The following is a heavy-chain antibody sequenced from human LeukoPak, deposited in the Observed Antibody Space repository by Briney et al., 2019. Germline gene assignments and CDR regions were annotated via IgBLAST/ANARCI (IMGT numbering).Heavy chain of an antibody. J-gene: IGHJ4*02. Sequence: SETLSLTCTVSGGSISSSSYYWGWIRQPPGKGLEWIGSIYYSGGTYYNPSLKSRVTISVDTSKNQFSLKLSSVTAADTAVYYCARQTIGKYYFDYWGQGTLVTVSS. V-gene: IGHV4-39*01. D-gene: IGHD3-3*01. CDR1: GGSISSSSYY. CDR3: ARQTIGKYYFDY. CDR2: IYYSGGT.